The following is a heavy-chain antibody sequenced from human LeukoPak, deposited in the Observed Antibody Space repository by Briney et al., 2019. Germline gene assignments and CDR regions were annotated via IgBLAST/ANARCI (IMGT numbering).Heavy chain of an antibody. V-gene: IGHV3-48*04. Sequence: PGGSLRLSCAASGFTFSSYNMNWVRQAPGKGLEWVSYISSSDTSNTINYADSVKGRFTISRDNAKNSLYLQMNSLRAEDTAVYYCARGSSSGYLVWYYDLWGRGTLVTVSS. J-gene: IGHJ2*01. D-gene: IGHD3-22*01. CDR3: ARGSSSGYLVWYYDL. CDR1: GFTFSSYN. CDR2: ISSSDTSNTI.